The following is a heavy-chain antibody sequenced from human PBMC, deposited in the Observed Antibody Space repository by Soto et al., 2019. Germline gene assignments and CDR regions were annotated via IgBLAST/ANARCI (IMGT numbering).Heavy chain of an antibody. CDR2: LSSGGSYI. V-gene: IGHV3-21*01. J-gene: IGHJ6*04. CDR3: ATTMRISPAMDV. Sequence: EVQLVESGGGLVKPGGSLRLSCAASGFTFSTYSMNWVRQAPGKGLEMVASLSSGGSYISHADSVKGRFTISRDNAKNSLSLQMHNLRAEDTAVYYCATTMRISPAMDVWGKGTTVTVSS. D-gene: IGHD2-2*01. CDR1: GFTFSTYS.